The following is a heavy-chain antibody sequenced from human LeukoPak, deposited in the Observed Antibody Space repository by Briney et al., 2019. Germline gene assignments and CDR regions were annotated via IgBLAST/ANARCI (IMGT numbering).Heavy chain of an antibody. J-gene: IGHJ4*02. V-gene: IGHV3-7*01. D-gene: IGHD4/OR15-4a*01. CDR1: RFTFSNYW. CDR3: ARETEPLDYGDSTNLDY. CDR2: INQDGSEK. Sequence: GGSLRLSCAVSRFTFSNYWMSWVRQAPGKGLEWVANINQDGSEKYYVDSVKGRFTISRDNAKNSVYLQMNSLRADDTAVYYCARETEPLDYGDSTNLDYWGQGTLVTVSS.